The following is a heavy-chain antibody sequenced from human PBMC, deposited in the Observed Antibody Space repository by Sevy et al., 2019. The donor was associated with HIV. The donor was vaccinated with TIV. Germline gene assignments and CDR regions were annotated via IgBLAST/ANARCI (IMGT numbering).Heavy chain of an antibody. CDR3: AAAPGYNSGWAFDY. V-gene: IGHV1-58*01. Sequence: ASVKVSCEASGFTFDNSAVQWVRQARGQRLEWIGWIVVGSGSSNYAQKFQGRVTITRDMSTSTAYMEVSGLGGEDTAVYYCAAAPGYNSGWAFDYWGQGTLVTVSS. CDR1: GFTFDNSA. D-gene: IGHD6-19*01. CDR2: IVVGSGSS. J-gene: IGHJ4*02.